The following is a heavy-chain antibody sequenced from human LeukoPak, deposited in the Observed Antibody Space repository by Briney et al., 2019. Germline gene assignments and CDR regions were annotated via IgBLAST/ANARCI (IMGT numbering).Heavy chain of an antibody. Sequence: SVTLSLTCTVSGGSISSYYWSWIRQSPGKGLEWIGYIYHSGTTKYNPSLNSRVSMSVDTSKNQFSLKLSSVTAADTAVYYCARGQGLNNFWSGSYIWGQGVLVTVSS. V-gene: IGHV4-59*01. CDR1: GGSISSYY. CDR2: IYHSGTT. CDR3: ARGQGLNNFWSGSYI. D-gene: IGHD3-3*01. J-gene: IGHJ4*02.